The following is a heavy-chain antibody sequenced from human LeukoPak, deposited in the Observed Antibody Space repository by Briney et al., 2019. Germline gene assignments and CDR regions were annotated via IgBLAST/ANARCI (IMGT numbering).Heavy chain of an antibody. Sequence: PSETLSLTCTVSGDSISSYYWNWIRQPPGQGLEWIGYIYYSGSVNYNPSLTSRVTISIDMSNNKFSLKLRSGTAADTAVYYRATYSGSSYVFDSSGQGTLVTASS. J-gene: IGHJ5*01. CDR2: IYYSGSV. D-gene: IGHD1-26*01. CDR3: ATYSGSSYVFDS. V-gene: IGHV4-59*01. CDR1: GDSISSYY.